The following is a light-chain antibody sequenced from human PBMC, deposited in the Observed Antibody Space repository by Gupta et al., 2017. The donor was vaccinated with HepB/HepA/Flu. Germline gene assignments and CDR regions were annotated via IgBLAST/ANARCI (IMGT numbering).Light chain of an antibody. V-gene: IGKV4-1*01. Sequence: DFVMTQSPDFLAASLGAWATTKCKSSQSLLYHSNNKNYLAWYQQKPGQPPKLLIYWASTRVSGVPDRFSGSGSGTDFTLTISSLQAEDVAVYHCHQYYTTPWTFGQGTKVEI. CDR3: HQYYTTPWT. J-gene: IGKJ1*01. CDR1: QSLLYHSNNKNY. CDR2: WAS.